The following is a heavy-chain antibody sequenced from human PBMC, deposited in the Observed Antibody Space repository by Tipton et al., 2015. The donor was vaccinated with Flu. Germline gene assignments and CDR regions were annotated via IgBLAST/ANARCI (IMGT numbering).Heavy chain of an antibody. CDR3: AKDRGDSSGYYVDY. CDR1: GFTFDDYA. Sequence: LSLTCAASGFTFDDYAMHWVRQAPGKGLEWVSGISWNSGNIGYADSVKGRFTISRDNAKNSLYLQMNSLRAEDTALYYCAKDRGDSSGYYVDYWGQGTLVTVSS. CDR2: ISWNSGNI. V-gene: IGHV3-9*01. D-gene: IGHD3-22*01. J-gene: IGHJ4*02.